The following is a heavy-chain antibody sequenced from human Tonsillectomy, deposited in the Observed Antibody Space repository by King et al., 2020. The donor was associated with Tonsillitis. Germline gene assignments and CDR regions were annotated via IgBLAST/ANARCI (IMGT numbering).Heavy chain of an antibody. CDR1: GLTFSGDW. D-gene: IGHD6-19*01. J-gene: IGHJ4*02. Sequence: VQLVESGGGLVQPGGSLRLSCVASGLTFSGDWMNWVRLAPGKGLEWVANIKKDGRETYYVDSVKGRFIISRDNAKNSLYLQMNSLRAEDTAVYYCASGGGWLIDYWGQGTQVTVSS. V-gene: IGHV3-7*01. CDR2: IKKDGRET. CDR3: ASGGGWLIDY.